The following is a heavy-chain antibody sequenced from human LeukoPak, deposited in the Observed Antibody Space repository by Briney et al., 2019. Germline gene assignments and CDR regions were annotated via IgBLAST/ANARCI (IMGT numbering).Heavy chain of an antibody. D-gene: IGHD6-6*01. Sequence: SQTLSLTCTVSGGSISSGSYYWSWIRQPAGKGLEWIGRIYTSGSTNYNPSLKSRVTISVDTSKNQFSLKLSSVTAADTAVYYCARKGRGFIAARPVPYYFDYWGQGTLVTVSS. CDR2: IYTSGST. V-gene: IGHV4-61*02. CDR1: GGSISSGSYY. CDR3: ARKGRGFIAARPVPYYFDY. J-gene: IGHJ4*02.